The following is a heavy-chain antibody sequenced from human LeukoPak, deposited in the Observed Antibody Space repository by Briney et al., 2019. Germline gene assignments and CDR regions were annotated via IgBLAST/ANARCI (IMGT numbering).Heavy chain of an antibody. Sequence: SDPLSLLRTLSGRYISSREYFCAWLRHPPGKGLEWIVRIYYSGNTYYNPSLKSRFTISVHTSKNQFSLQLTSVTAAATAVYYCAHLKEGSCELWGEGTSVSVSS. V-gene: IGHV4-39*01. CDR2: IYYSGNT. CDR1: GRYISSREYF. J-gene: IGHJ3*01. CDR3: AHLKEGSCEL. D-gene: IGHD2-21*01.